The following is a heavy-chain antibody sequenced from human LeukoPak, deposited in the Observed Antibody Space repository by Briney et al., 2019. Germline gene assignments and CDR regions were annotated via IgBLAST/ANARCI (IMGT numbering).Heavy chain of an antibody. CDR1: GYTFTSYD. Sequence: ASVKVSCKASGYTFTSYDINWVRQATGQGLEWMGWMNPNSGNTGYAQKFQGRVTMTRNTSISTAYMELSSLRSEDTAAYYCPRGRTGGVPGGIGPYYYYMDGWGKGTTVNGSS. J-gene: IGHJ6*03. D-gene: IGHD2-2*02. CDR3: PRGRTGGVPGGIGPYYYYMDG. V-gene: IGHV1-8*01. CDR2: MNPNSGNT.